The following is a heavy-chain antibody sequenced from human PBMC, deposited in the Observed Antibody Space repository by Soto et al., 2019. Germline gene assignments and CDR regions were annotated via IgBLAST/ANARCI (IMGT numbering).Heavy chain of an antibody. V-gene: IGHV1-46*03. J-gene: IGHJ3*02. CDR1: GYTFTSYY. CDR2: INPSGGST. D-gene: IGHD1-7*01. CDR3: ARDGSDNWNWSAFDI. Sequence: ASVKVSCKASGYTFTSYYMHWVRQAPGQGLEWMGIINPSGGSTSYAQKFQGRVTMTRDTSTSTVYMELSSLRSEDTAVYYCARDGSDNWNWSAFDIRGQGTMVTVSS.